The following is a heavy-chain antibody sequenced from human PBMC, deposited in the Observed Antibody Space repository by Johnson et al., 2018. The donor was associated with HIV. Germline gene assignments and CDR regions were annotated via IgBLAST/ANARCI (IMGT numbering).Heavy chain of an antibody. D-gene: IGHD6-13*01. CDR2: ISYDGSNK. CDR3: TTQQRADAFDI. V-gene: IGHV3-30-3*01. CDR1: GFTFSSYA. Sequence: QVQLVESGGGVVQAGRSLRLSCAASGFTFSSYAMHWVRQAPGKGLEWVAIISYDGSNKYYADSVKGRFTISRDNSKNTLYLQMNSLKTEDTAVYYCTTQQRADAFDIWGQGTMVTVSS. J-gene: IGHJ3*02.